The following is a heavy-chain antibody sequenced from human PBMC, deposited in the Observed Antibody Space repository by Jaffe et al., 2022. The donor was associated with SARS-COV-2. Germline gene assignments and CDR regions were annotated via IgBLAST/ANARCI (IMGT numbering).Heavy chain of an antibody. J-gene: IGHJ3*02. CDR2: IYWDDDK. CDR3: AHRLGACGGDCFDAFDI. D-gene: IGHD2-21*02. CDR1: GFSLSTSGVG. Sequence: QITLKESGPTLVKPTQTLTLTCTFSGFSLSTSGVGVGWIRQPPGKALEWLALIYWDDDKRYSPSLKSRLTITKDTSKNQVVLTMTNMDPVDTATYYCAHRLGACGGDCFDAFDIWGQGTMVTVSS. V-gene: IGHV2-5*02.